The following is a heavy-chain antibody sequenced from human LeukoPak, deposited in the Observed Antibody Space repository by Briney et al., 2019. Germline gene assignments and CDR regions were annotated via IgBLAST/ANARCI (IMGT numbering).Heavy chain of an antibody. Sequence: SGTLSLTCTVSGDSISSHKWWWCWVRQSPGTGLEWIGEISHSGSTTYNPSLKSRVTISADMSKNQFSLSLTSVTAADTAVYYCAREGLSATIYYYYYMDVWGKGTTVTISS. CDR2: ISHSGST. V-gene: IGHV4-4*02. CDR1: GDSISSHKW. J-gene: IGHJ6*03. D-gene: IGHD2-8*01. CDR3: AREGLSATIYYYYYMDV.